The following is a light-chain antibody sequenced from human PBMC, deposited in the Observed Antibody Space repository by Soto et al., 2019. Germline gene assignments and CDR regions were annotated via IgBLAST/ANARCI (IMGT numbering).Light chain of an antibody. CDR3: CSSAGSYSYV. V-gene: IGLV2-11*01. CDR1: SSVVGGYNY. J-gene: IGLJ1*01. Sequence: QSALTQPRSVSGSPGQSVTISCTGTSSVVGGYNYVSWYQQHPGKAPKLMIYDVSKRPSGVPDRFSGSKSGNTASLTISGLQAEDEADYYCCSSAGSYSYVFGTGTKLTVL. CDR2: DVS.